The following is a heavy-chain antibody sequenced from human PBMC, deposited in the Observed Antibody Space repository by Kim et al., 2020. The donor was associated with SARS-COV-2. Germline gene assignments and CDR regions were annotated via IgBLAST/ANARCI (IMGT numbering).Heavy chain of an antibody. CDR1: GYSFTSYW. Sequence: GESLKISCKGSGYSFTSYWIGWVRQMPGKGLEWMGIIYPGDSDTRYSPSFQGQVTISADKSISTAYLQWSSLKASDTAMYYCARLEDGYNYGSYWYFDLWGRGTLVTVSS. J-gene: IGHJ2*01. CDR3: ARLEDGYNYGSYWYFDL. V-gene: IGHV5-51*01. CDR2: IYPGDSDT. D-gene: IGHD5-12*01.